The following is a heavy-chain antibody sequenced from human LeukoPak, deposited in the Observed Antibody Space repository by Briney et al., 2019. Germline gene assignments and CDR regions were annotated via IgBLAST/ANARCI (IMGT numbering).Heavy chain of an antibody. J-gene: IGHJ4*02. CDR2: ISGSGGST. Sequence: GGSLRLSCAASGVTFSSYAMSWVRQAPGKGLEWVSAISGSGGSTYYADSVKGRFTISRDNSKNTLYLQMNSLRAEDTAVYYCAKDETSTPYFDYWGQGTLVTVSS. CDR3: AKDETSTPYFDY. V-gene: IGHV3-23*01. CDR1: GVTFSSYA. D-gene: IGHD2-15*01.